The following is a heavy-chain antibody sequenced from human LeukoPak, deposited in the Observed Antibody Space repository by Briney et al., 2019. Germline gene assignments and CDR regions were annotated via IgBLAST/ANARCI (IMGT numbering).Heavy chain of an antibody. J-gene: IGHJ4*02. CDR3: ARGRLVRGATYDY. CDR2: INHSGST. CDR1: GGSFSGYY. D-gene: IGHD3-10*01. V-gene: IGHV4-34*01. Sequence: PSETLSLTCAVYGGSFSGYYWSWIRQPPGKGLEWIGEINHSGSTNYNPSLKSRVTISVDTPKNQFSLKLSSVTAADTAVYYCARGRLVRGATYDYWGQGTLVTVSS.